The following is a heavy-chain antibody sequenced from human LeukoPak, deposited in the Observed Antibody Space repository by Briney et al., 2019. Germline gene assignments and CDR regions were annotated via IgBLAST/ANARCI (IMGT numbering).Heavy chain of an antibody. J-gene: IGHJ3*02. D-gene: IGHD6-13*01. CDR1: GGSFSGYY. CDR3: ARANQQLDAFDI. CDR2: INHSGST. Sequence: SETLSLTCAVYGGSFSGYYWSWIRQPPGKGLEWIGEINHSGSTNYNPSLKSRVTVSVDTSKNQFSLKLSSVTAADTAVYYCARANQQLDAFDIWGQGTMVTVSS. V-gene: IGHV4-34*01.